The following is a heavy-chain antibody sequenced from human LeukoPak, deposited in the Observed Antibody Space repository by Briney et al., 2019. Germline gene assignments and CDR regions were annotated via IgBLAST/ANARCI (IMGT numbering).Heavy chain of an antibody. CDR1: GGSISSGGYY. CDR2: IYYSGST. V-gene: IGHV4-31*03. J-gene: IGHJ4*02. D-gene: IGHD3-10*01. Sequence: SQTLSLTCTVSGGSISSGGYYWSWIRQHPGKGLEWIGYIYYSGSTYYNPSLKSRVTISVDTSKNQFSLKLSSVSAADTAVYYCARGARYGSGSYFDYWGQGTLVTVSS. CDR3: ARGARYGSGSYFDY.